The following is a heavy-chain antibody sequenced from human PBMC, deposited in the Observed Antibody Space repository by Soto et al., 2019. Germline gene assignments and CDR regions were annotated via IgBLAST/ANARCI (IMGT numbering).Heavy chain of an antibody. CDR3: ARRGRYGGRSYTG. Sequence: QMHIQQWGAGLLKPSETLSLTCAVSGGSFNDFYWNWVRQPPGEGLGWIGEVNHAGGTDYNPSLKSRVTISEDRSKSQLSLRLKSVTAADTATYYCARRGRYGGRSYTGWGQGTLVTVS. V-gene: IGHV4-34*02. CDR1: GGSFNDFY. CDR2: VNHAGGT. J-gene: IGHJ4*02. D-gene: IGHD1-26*01.